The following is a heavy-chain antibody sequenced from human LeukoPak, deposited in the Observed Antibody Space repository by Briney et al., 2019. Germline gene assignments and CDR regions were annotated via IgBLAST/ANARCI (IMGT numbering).Heavy chain of an antibody. Sequence: KPSETLSLTCTVSGGSISSYYWSWLRQPPGKGLEWIGYIYYSGTTNYNPSLKSRVTISVDTSKNQFSLKLSSVTAADTAVYYCARLGYGDSSRDYYHNYGMDVWGQGTTVTVSS. CDR1: GGSISSYY. J-gene: IGHJ6*02. V-gene: IGHV4-59*08. CDR3: ARLGYGDSSRDYYHNYGMDV. CDR2: IYYSGTT. D-gene: IGHD4-17*01.